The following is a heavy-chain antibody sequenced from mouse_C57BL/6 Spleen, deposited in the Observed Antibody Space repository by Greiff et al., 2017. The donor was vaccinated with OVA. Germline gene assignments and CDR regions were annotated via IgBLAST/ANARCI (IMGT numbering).Heavy chain of an antibody. D-gene: IGHD1-1*01. J-gene: IGHJ2*01. V-gene: IGHV1-55*01. Sequence: QVQLQQPGAELVKPGASVTMSCKASGYTFTSYWITWVKQRPGQGLEWIGDIYPGSGSTNYNEKFKSKATLTVDTSSSTAYMQLSSLTSEDSAVYYCARKRYYGSSYYFDYWGQGTTLTVSS. CDR1: GYTFTSYW. CDR2: IYPGSGST. CDR3: ARKRYYGSSYYFDY.